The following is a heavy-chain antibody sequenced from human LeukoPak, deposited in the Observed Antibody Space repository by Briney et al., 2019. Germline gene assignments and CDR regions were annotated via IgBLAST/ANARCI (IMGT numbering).Heavy chain of an antibody. V-gene: IGHV3-53*01. CDR2: IYSGGST. CDR1: GFTVSSNY. J-gene: IGHJ4*02. Sequence: AGGSLRLSCAASGFTVSSNYMSWVRQAPGKGLEWVSVIYSGGSTYYADSVEGRFTISRDNSKNTLYLQMNSLRAEDTAVYYCARPITYYYDSSLCYWGQGTLVTVSS. D-gene: IGHD3-22*01. CDR3: ARPITYYYDSSLCY.